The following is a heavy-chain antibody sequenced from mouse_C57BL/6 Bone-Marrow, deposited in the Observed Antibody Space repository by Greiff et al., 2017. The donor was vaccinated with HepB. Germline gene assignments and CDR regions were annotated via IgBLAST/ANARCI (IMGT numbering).Heavy chain of an antibody. Sequence: EVQLQQSGPELVKPGDSVKISCKASGYSFTGYFMNWVMQSHGKSLEWIGRINPYNGDTFYNQKFKGKATLTVDKSSSTAHMRLRSLTSEDSAVYYCARLGGNFSMDYWGQGTSVTVSS. CDR2: INPYNGDT. CDR1: GYSFTGYF. CDR3: ARLGGNFSMDY. D-gene: IGHD2-1*01. V-gene: IGHV1-20*01. J-gene: IGHJ4*01.